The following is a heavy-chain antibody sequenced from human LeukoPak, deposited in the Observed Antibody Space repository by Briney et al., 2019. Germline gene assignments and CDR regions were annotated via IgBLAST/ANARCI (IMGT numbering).Heavy chain of an antibody. Sequence: PGRSLRLSCAASGFTFDDYAMHWVRQIPGKGLEWVSGISWNSAGIGYADSVKGRFTISRDNAKNSLYLQMNSLRGEETAFYYCAKAFRTNSNYYYGLDVWGQGTTVTVSS. J-gene: IGHJ6*02. CDR1: GFTFDDYA. D-gene: IGHD2-8*01. CDR3: AKAFRTNSNYYYGLDV. V-gene: IGHV3-9*01. CDR2: ISWNSAGI.